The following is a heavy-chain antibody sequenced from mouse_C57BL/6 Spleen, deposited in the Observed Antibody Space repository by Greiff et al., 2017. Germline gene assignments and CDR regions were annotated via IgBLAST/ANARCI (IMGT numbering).Heavy chain of an antibody. D-gene: IGHD2-5*01. CDR2: IHPNSGST. CDR1: GYTFTSYW. J-gene: IGHJ3*01. V-gene: IGHV1-64*01. Sequence: QVQLQQPGAELVKPGASVKLSCKASGYTFTSYWMHWVKQRPGQGLEWIGMIHPNSGSTNYNEKFKSKATLTVDKSSSTAYMQLSSPTSEDSAVYYCARPYSNYLFAYWGQGTLVTVSA. CDR3: ARPYSNYLFAY.